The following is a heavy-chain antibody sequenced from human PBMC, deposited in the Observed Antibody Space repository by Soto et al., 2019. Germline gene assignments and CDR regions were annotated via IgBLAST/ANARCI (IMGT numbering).Heavy chain of an antibody. CDR1: GFTFSSYD. D-gene: IGHD3-9*01. V-gene: IGHV3-13*01. J-gene: IGHJ4*02. CDR2: IGTAGDT. CDR3: ARGAHVLRYFDWQDYFDY. Sequence: GGSLRLSCAASGFTFSSYDMHWVRQATGKGLEWVSAIGTAGDTYYPGSVKGRFTISRENAKNSLYLQMNSLRAGETAVYYCARGAHVLRYFDWQDYFDYWGQGTLVTVSS.